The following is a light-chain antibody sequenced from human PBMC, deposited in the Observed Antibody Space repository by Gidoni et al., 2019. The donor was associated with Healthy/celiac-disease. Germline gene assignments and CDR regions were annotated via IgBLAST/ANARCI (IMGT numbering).Light chain of an antibody. CDR1: QDISNY. Sequence: DIQMTQSPSSLSASVGDRVTITYQASQDISNYLNWYQQKPGEAPKLLIYDASNLETGVPSRFSGSGSGTDFTFTISSLQPEDIATYYCQQYDNLPYTFGQGTKLEIK. J-gene: IGKJ2*01. CDR3: QQYDNLPYT. CDR2: DAS. V-gene: IGKV1-33*01.